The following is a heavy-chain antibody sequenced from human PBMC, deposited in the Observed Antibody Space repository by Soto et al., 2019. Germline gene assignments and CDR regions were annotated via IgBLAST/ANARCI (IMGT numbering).Heavy chain of an antibody. CDR3: ARVGYYDSSAGLFDI. J-gene: IGHJ3*02. V-gene: IGHV1-69*13. Sequence: SVKVSCKSSGGTFSSYAISWVRQAPGQGLEWMRGIIPIFGTANYAQKFQGRVTITADESTSTAYRRLSSLRSEDTAVYYCARVGYYDSSAGLFDIWGQGTMVTVSS. D-gene: IGHD3-22*01. CDR2: IIPIFGTA. CDR1: GGTFSSYA.